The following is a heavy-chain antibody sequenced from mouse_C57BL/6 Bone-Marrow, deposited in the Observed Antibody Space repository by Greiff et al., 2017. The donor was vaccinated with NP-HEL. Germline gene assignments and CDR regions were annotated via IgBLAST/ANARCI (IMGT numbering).Heavy chain of an antibody. V-gene: IGHV1-66*01. Sequence: QVQLQQSGPELVKPGASVKISCKASGYSFTSYYIHWVKQRPGQGLEWIGWIYPGSGNTKYNEKFKGKATLTADTSSSTAYMQLSSLTSEDSAVYYCARKGGAYYSNYFDYWGQGTTLTVSS. CDR2: IYPGSGNT. J-gene: IGHJ2*01. CDR3: ARKGGAYYSNYFDY. D-gene: IGHD2-5*01. CDR1: GYSFTSYY.